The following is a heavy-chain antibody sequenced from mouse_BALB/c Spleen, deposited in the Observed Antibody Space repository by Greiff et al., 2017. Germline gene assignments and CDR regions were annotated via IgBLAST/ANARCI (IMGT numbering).Heavy chain of an antibody. Sequence: EVKVVESGGGLVKPGGSLKLSCAASGFTFSDYYMYWVRQTPEKRLEWVATISDGGSYTYYPDSVKGRFTISRDNAKNNLYLQMSSLKSEDTALYYCARQGDGYWFAYWGQGTLVTVSA. CDR2: ISDGGSYT. D-gene: IGHD2-3*01. CDR1: GFTFSDYY. V-gene: IGHV5-4*02. CDR3: ARQGDGYWFAY. J-gene: IGHJ3*01.